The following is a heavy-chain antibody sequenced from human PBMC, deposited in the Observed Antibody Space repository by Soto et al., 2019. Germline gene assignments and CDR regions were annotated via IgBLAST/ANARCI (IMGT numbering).Heavy chain of an antibody. Sequence: QVQLVESGGGEVQPGRSLTISCAASGFTFSTYAMHWVRQTPGKWLEWVAVISYDGTNKFYSDSVKGRFTISRDNFKNTLTLQMNSLRDDDTAVYSCAKELRSYGYYDSSCYGLDVWVLGNRVPVS. CDR1: GFTFSTYA. V-gene: IGHV3-30*18. CDR2: ISYDGTNK. D-gene: IGHD5-18*01. CDR3: AKELRSYGYYDSSCYGLDV. J-gene: IGHJ6*02.